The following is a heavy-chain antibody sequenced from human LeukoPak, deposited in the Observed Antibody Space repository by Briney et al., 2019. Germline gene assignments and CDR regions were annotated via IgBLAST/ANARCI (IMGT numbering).Heavy chain of an antibody. V-gene: IGHV4-34*01. CDR1: GGSISSGGYS. CDR2: INHSGST. CDR3: AGGGRIAVAGKTLGYFQH. Sequence: PSETLSLTCAVSGGSISSGGYSWSWIRQPPGKGLEWIGEINHSGSTNYNPSLKSRVTISVDTSKNQFSLKLSSVTAADTAVYYCAGGGRIAVAGKTLGYFQHWGQGTLVTVSS. J-gene: IGHJ1*01. D-gene: IGHD6-19*01.